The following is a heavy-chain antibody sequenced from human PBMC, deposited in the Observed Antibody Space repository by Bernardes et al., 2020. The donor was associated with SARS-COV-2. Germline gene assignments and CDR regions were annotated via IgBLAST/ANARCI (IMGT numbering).Heavy chain of an antibody. CDR1: GFSFRSYH. V-gene: IGHV3-48*01. CDR2: ISGGGSVI. J-gene: IGHJ3*02. Sequence: RGSLRLSCAASGFSFRSYHMNWVRQAPGKGLEWVAYISGGGSVIYYADSVKGRFTISRDNAKNSLYLQMNTLGAEDTAVYYCAGDTGYDDAFDIWGQGTRVTVSS. D-gene: IGHD5-12*01. CDR3: AGDTGYDDAFDI.